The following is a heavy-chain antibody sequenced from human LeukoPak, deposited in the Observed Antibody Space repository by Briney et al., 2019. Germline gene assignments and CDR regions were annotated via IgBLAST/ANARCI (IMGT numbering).Heavy chain of an antibody. CDR1: GYTFTGYY. Sequence: ASVKVSCKASGYTFTGYYMHWVRQAPGQGLEWMGWINPNSGGTNYAQKFQGRVTMTRDTSISTAYMELSRLRSDDTAVYYCARSYSYGSRPFFDYWGQGTLVTVSS. CDR2: INPNSGGT. CDR3: ARSYSYGSRPFFDY. V-gene: IGHV1-2*02. J-gene: IGHJ4*02. D-gene: IGHD5-18*01.